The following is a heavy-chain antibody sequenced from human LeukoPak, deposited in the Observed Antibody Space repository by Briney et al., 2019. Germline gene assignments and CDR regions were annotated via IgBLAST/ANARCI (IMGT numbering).Heavy chain of an antibody. Sequence: PGGSLRLSCAASGFTFSSYGMHWVRQAPGKGLEWVAVIWCDGSNKYYADSVKGRFTISRDNSKNTLYLQMNSLRDEDTAVYYCARDRCTNGVCYSDYWGQGTLVTVSS. CDR3: ARDRCTNGVCYSDY. CDR1: GFTFSSYG. D-gene: IGHD2-8*01. J-gene: IGHJ4*02. CDR2: IWCDGSNK. V-gene: IGHV3-33*01.